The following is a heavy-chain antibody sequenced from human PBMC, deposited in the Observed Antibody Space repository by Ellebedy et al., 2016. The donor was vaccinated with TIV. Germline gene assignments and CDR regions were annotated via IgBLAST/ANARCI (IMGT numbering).Heavy chain of an antibody. V-gene: IGHV4-39*01. CDR2: IYSTGNT. CDR3: SRNLLIFTFDKWYFDL. J-gene: IGHJ2*01. D-gene: IGHD3/OR15-3a*01. Sequence: SETLSLPCTLSGDSINTSTYYWGWIRQPPGKGLEWIGSIYSTGNTYYNPSLKSRLSISVATSKNQFSLRLSSVTASDTAVYYCSRNLLIFTFDKWYFDLWGRGTLVTVSS. CDR1: GDSINTSTYY.